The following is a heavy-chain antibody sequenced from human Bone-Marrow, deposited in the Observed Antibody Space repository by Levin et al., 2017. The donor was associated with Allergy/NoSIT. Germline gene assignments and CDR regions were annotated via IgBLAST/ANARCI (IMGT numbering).Heavy chain of an antibody. CDR2: IVPVLGVT. CDR1: EGTSRIYT. D-gene: IGHD3-10*01. CDR3: ARGDFGSGKISSDV. V-gene: IGHV1-69*02. Sequence: SVKVSCKASEGTSRIYTVTWVRQAPGQGLEWLGRIVPVLGVTNYAQRFQGRLSITADKSTNTAYMDLTNLRSDDTAVYYCARGDFGSGKISSDVWGQGTLVSVSS. J-gene: IGHJ4*02.